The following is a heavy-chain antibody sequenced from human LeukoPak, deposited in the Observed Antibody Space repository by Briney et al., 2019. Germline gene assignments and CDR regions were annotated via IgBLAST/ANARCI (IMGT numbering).Heavy chain of an antibody. CDR3: TEGIQVFRGNYYYYYGMDV. J-gene: IGHJ6*02. D-gene: IGHD3-10*01. CDR1: GFTFSSYA. CDR2: ISYDGSNK. V-gene: IGHV3-30-3*01. Sequence: PGRSLRLSCAASGFTFSSYAMHWVRQAPGKGLEWVAVISYDGSNKYYADSVKGRFTISRDNSKNTLYLQMNSLRAEDTAVYYCTEGIQVFRGNYYYYYGMDVWGQGTTVTVSS.